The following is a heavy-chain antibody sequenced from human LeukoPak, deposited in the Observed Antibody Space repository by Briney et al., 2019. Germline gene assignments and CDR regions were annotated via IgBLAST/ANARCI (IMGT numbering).Heavy chain of an antibody. Sequence: PGRSLRLSCAPSGFTFSRHGMHWVRQAPGKGLEWVAIISNDGSRKYYAHSVEGRFTISRDNSKNTLYLLMDSLRAEDTAVYYCARDRAWNYFDYWGQGTLVTVSS. D-gene: IGHD3-3*01. V-gene: IGHV3-30*03. CDR1: GFTFSRHG. CDR3: ARDRAWNYFDY. J-gene: IGHJ4*02. CDR2: ISNDGSRK.